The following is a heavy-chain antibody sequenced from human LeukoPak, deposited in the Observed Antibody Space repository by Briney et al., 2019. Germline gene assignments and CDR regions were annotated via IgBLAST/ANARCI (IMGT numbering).Heavy chain of an antibody. CDR1: GYSFTSYW. V-gene: IGHV5-51*01. CDR3: ARHIGYGDYGSPYWFDP. CDR2: IYPGDSDT. Sequence: GESLKISCKGSGYSFTSYWIGWVRQMPGKGLEWMGIIYPGDSDTRYSPSFQGQVTISADKSISTAYLQWSSLKASDTAMYYCARHIGYGDYGSPYWFDPWGQGTLVTVSS. D-gene: IGHD4-17*01. J-gene: IGHJ5*02.